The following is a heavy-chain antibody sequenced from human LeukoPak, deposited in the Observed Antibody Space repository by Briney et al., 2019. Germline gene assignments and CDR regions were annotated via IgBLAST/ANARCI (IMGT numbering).Heavy chain of an antibody. V-gene: IGHV5-51*01. CDR1: GYSFTSYW. J-gene: IGHJ4*02. Sequence: PGESLKISCKGSGYSFTSYWIAWVRQMPGKGLEWMGIIYPDDSDTRYSPSFQGQVTISADKSIATAYLQWSSLKASDTAMYYCARPVEMATSPFDYWGQGTLVTVSS. CDR2: IYPDDSDT. CDR3: ARPVEMATSPFDY. D-gene: IGHD5-24*01.